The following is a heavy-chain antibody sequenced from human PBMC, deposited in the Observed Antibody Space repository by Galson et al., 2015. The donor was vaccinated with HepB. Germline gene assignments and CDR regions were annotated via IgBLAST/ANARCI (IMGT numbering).Heavy chain of an antibody. V-gene: IGHV3-73*01. CDR1: GFTFSGSA. CDR2: IRSKANSYAT. J-gene: IGHJ6*02. Sequence: SLRLSCAASGFTFSGSAMHWVRQASGKGLEWVGRIRSKANSYATAYAASVKGRFTISRDDSKNTAYLQMNSLKTEDTAVYYCTRLAARRNYYYGMDVWGQGTTVTVSS. D-gene: IGHD6-6*01. CDR3: TRLAARRNYYYGMDV.